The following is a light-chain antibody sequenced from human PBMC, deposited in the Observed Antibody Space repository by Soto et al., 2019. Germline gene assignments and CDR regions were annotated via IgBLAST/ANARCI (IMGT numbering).Light chain of an antibody. J-gene: IGLJ1*01. V-gene: IGLV2-14*01. CDR2: DVS. CDR1: SSDVGGYKY. CDR3: TSYTSSGTYV. Sequence: QSALTQPASVSGSPGQSITISCTGTSSDVGGYKYVSWYQQHPGKAPQVMMYDVSNRPSGVSNRFSGSKSGNTASLTISGLQAEDEADYYCTSYTSSGTYVFGTGTKVTVL.